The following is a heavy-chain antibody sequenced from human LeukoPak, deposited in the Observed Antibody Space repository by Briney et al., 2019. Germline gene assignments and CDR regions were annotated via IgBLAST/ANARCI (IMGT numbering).Heavy chain of an antibody. CDR1: GFTFRSYR. D-gene: IGHD6-19*01. J-gene: IGHJ5*02. CDR3: ARDLRVAVAGTGVLDNWFDP. CDR2: IKQGESER. V-gene: IGHV3-7*01. Sequence: PGGSLRLSCAASGFTFRSYRMNWVRQAPGKGLEWVASIKQGESERYYVDSVNGRFTISRDNAKNSLYLQMNSLRAEDTAVYYCARDLRVAVAGTGVLDNWFDPWGQGTLVTVSS.